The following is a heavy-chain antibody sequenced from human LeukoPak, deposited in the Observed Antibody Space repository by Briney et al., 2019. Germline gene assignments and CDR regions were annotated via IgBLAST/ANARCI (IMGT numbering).Heavy chain of an antibody. V-gene: IGHV3-23*01. J-gene: IGHJ4*02. Sequence: GGSLRLPCAASGFTFSSYAMRWVRQAPGKGLEWVSAISGSGGSKHYADALKGRFTISRHNSKNTLYLAMNSLRADDTGVVYCANEYDFWSRMNLDYWGQRTLVTVSS. CDR2: ISGSGGSK. CDR1: GFTFSSYA. CDR3: ANEYDFWSRMNLDY. D-gene: IGHD3-3*01.